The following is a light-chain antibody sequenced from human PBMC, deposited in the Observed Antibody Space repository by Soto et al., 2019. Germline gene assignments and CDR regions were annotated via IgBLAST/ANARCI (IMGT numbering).Light chain of an antibody. J-gene: IGKJ5*01. Sequence: EIVLTQSPATLSLSPGERATLSCRASQSVSSSLAWYQQKPGQAPRLLISDTSNRATGIPARFSGSGSGTDFTLTISSLEPEDFAVYYCQQRSNWLITFGQGTRLEIK. CDR1: QSVSSS. CDR3: QQRSNWLIT. CDR2: DTS. V-gene: IGKV3-11*01.